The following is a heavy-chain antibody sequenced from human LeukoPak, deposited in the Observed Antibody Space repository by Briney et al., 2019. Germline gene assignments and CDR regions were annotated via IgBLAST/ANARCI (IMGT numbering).Heavy chain of an antibody. V-gene: IGHV4-59*01. J-gene: IGHJ4*02. CDR3: ARAGITKIDY. D-gene: IGHD3-10*01. CDR2: IYYTGST. CDR1: GDSISTYY. Sequence: SETLSLTCTVSGDSISTYYWSWLRQPPGKRPEWIGYIYYTGSTSYNPSLKSRVTISVDTSKNQFSRNLSSVTAADTAVYYCARAGITKIDYWGQGTLVTVSS.